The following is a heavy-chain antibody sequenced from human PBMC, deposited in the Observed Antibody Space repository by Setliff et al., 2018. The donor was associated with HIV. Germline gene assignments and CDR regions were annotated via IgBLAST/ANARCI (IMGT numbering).Heavy chain of an antibody. CDR3: TTAVAQNWYGYYVWFFDV. CDR2: IKSKTDGETE. CDR1: GFTFTNAW. D-gene: IGHD3-10*02. J-gene: IGHJ4*02. Sequence: GGSLRLSCAASGFTFTNAWMSWVRQAPGKGLEWVGRIKSKTDGETEDYAAPVKGRFTISRDDSRSTLYLQMNSLITEDTALYYCTTAVAQNWYGYYVWFFDVWGQGTLVTVSS. V-gene: IGHV3-15*01.